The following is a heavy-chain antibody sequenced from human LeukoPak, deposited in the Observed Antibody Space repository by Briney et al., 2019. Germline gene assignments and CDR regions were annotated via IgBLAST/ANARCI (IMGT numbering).Heavy chain of an antibody. J-gene: IGHJ5*02. CDR2: IKPNSGGT. Sequence: GASVKVSCKASGGTFSSYAISWVRQAPGQGLEWMAWIKPNSGGTMSAQTFQGRVTMTRDTSISTAYMELSSLRYDDTAVYYCARVTHTELSTWFDPWGQGTLVTVSS. D-gene: IGHD5-18*01. CDR3: ARVTHTELSTWFDP. V-gene: IGHV1-2*02. CDR1: GGTFSSYA.